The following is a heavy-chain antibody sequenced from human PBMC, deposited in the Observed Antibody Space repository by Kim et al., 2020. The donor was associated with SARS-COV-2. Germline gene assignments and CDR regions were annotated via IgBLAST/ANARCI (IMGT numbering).Heavy chain of an antibody. Sequence: GGSLRLSCAASGFTFSSYAMHWVRQAPGKGLEWVAVISYDGSNKYYVDSVKGRFTISRDNSKNTLYLQMNSLRAEDTAVYYCARDRYCSSTSCYLGYYYYYYGMDVWGQRTTVTVSS. CDR3: ARDRYCSSTSCYLGYYYYYYGMDV. CDR2: ISYDGSNK. J-gene: IGHJ6*02. V-gene: IGHV3-30*04. D-gene: IGHD2-2*01. CDR1: GFTFSSYA.